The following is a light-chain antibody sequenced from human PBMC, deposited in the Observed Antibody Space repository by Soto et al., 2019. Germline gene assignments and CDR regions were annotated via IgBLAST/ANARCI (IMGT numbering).Light chain of an antibody. CDR1: QDIRNF. Sequence: DIQMTQSPTSLSASVGDRVTITCRASQDIRNFVAWYQQKPGKAPKLLIYAASTLQSGVPSRFSGSGSGTDFTLTINSLQPEDVAPYSCQQYGSSPLTFGGGTKVEIK. V-gene: IGKV1-27*01. CDR2: AAS. J-gene: IGKJ4*01. CDR3: QQYGSSPLT.